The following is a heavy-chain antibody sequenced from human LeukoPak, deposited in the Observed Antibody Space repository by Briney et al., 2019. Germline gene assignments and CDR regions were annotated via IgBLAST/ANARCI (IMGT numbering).Heavy chain of an antibody. CDR3: AREASGGYDILNGYFNSGFDI. V-gene: IGHV4-39*07. CDR1: GGSLITANFF. Sequence: SETLSLTCAVSGGSLITANFFWGWIRQPPGKGLEWIGSVYYSGKTYYNPSLKSRVSISVVTSKNQFSLRLTSVTAADTAVYYCAREASGGYDILNGYFNSGFDIWGQGTTVTASS. CDR2: VYYSGKT. J-gene: IGHJ3*02. D-gene: IGHD3-9*01.